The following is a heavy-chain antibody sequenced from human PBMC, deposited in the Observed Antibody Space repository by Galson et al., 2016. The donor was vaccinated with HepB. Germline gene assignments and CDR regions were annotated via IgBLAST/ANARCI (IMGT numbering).Heavy chain of an antibody. CDR2: IKQDGSEE. CDR1: GFTFSSDW. Sequence: SLRLSCAASGFTFSSDWMSWVRQAPGKGLEWVANIKQDGSEEYYVDSVKGRFTISRDNAKNSLYLQMNSLRAEDTAVYYCASWWQTPASYFDYWGQGTLVTVSS. J-gene: IGHJ4*02. D-gene: IGHD2-8*02. CDR3: ASWWQTPASYFDY. V-gene: IGHV3-7*01.